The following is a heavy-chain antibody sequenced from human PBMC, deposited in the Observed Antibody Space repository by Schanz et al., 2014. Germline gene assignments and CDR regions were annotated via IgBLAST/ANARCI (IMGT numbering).Heavy chain of an antibody. V-gene: IGHV4-4*02. CDR1: GGSISSSNW. Sequence: QVQLQESGPGLVKPSGTLSLTCAVSGGSISSSNWWSWVRQPPGKGLEWIGYIHKSGNTNYNPSLKGRPTMPLDPPKTHFPLTRSSGTAADTAVYYCARGQAAVHDYWGQGTLVTVSS. CDR3: ARGQAAVHDY. J-gene: IGHJ4*02. D-gene: IGHD6-13*01. CDR2: IHKSGNT.